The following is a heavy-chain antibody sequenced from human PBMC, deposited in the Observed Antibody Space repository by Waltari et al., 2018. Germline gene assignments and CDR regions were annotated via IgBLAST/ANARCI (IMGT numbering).Heavy chain of an antibody. CDR1: GGSFSGYY. J-gene: IGHJ6*03. CDR2: IKNSGST. CDR3: ARGSAGAAGTTTIKAMDV. D-gene: IGHD6-13*01. V-gene: IGHV4-34*01. Sequence: QVQLQQWGAGLLKPSETLSPTCAVYGGSFSGYYWSGLRQPPGKGLEWIGEIKNSGSTNYNPPLKSRVTISVDTSKNQFSLKLSSVTAADTAVYYCARGSAGAAGTTTIKAMDVWGKGTTVTVSS.